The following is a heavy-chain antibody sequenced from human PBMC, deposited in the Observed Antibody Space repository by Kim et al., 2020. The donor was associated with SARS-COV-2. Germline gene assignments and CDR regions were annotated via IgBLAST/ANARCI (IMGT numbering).Heavy chain of an antibody. CDR3: ARAHYSTNSPFFY. CDR2: ISGSNGAK. D-gene: IGHD2-8*01. J-gene: IGHJ4*01. V-gene: IGHV1-18*01. CDR1: GYTFSNYG. Sequence: ASVKVSCKASGYTFSNYGISWVRLAPGQGLEWMGWISGSNGAKKYAQKFQGRVTMTTDTSADTAYMELRSLRSDDTALYYCARAHYSTNSPFFYWGQEPWSPSPQ.